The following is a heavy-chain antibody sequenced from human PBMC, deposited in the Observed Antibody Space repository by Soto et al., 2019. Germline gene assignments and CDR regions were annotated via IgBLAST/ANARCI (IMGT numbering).Heavy chain of an antibody. CDR1: GFIFSEYV. J-gene: IGHJ5*02. Sequence: GGSLRLSCEASGFIFSEYVMTWVRQASGKGLEWVSAISGSARNTYHADSVLGRFTISRDNSKSTMYLHMNSLRAEDTAVYFFGKAPDYDSIGYYSVSCGQGTLVTVSS. D-gene: IGHD3-22*01. CDR2: ISGSARNT. V-gene: IGHV3-23*01. CDR3: GKAPDYDSIGYYSVS.